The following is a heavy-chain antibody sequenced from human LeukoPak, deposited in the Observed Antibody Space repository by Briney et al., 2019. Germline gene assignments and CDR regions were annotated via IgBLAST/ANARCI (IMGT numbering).Heavy chain of an antibody. Sequence: GGSLRLSCAASGFTFTTSVMSWVRQAPGKGLEWVSTIGARGGATFYADSVKGRFTISRDNSKNTLYLQMDSLRAEDTALYFCAKSERFDPWGQGALVTVSS. V-gene: IGHV3-23*01. J-gene: IGHJ5*02. CDR3: AKSERFDP. CDR2: IGARGGAT. CDR1: GFTFTTSV.